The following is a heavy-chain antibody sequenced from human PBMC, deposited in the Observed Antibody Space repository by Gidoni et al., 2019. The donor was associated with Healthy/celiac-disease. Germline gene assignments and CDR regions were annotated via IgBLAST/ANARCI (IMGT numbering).Heavy chain of an antibody. CDR1: GGSISSVDYY. Sequence: QVQLQESGPGLVKPSQTLSLTCAVSGGSISSVDYYWSWVRQPPGKGLELMGNIYYSGSTYYNPSLKSRVTISVDTAKNQCSLKLSSVTAADTAVYYCARGNGDLRRFDLWGRGTLVTVSS. V-gene: IGHV4-30-4*01. D-gene: IGHD4-17*01. CDR3: ARGNGDLRRFDL. CDR2: IYYSGST. J-gene: IGHJ2*01.